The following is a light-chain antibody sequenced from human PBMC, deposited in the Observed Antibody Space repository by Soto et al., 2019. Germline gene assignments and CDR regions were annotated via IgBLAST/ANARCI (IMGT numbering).Light chain of an antibody. CDR3: LQYGNSPLYT. V-gene: IGKV3-20*01. CDR2: GAS. CDR1: QSVTSNF. J-gene: IGKJ2*01. Sequence: EIVLTQSPGTLSLSPGERATLSCRASQSVTSNFLAWYQQKPGQAPRLLIYGASSRATGIPDRFSGSGSGTDFTLTISRLEPEDFAVYYCLQYGNSPLYTFGQGTKLEI.